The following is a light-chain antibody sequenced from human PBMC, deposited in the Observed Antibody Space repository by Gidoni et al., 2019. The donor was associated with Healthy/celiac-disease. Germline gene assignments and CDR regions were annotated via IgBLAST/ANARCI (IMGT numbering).Light chain of an antibody. Sequence: TITCRASQSISSWLAWYQQKPGKAPKLLIYKASSLESGVPSRFSGSGSGTEFTLTISSLQPDDFATYYCQQYNSYPWTFGQGTKVEIK. V-gene: IGKV1-5*03. CDR1: QSISSW. CDR3: QQYNSYPWT. CDR2: KAS. J-gene: IGKJ1*01.